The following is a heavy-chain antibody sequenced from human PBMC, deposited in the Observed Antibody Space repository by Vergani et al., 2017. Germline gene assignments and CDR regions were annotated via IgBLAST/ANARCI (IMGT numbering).Heavy chain of an antibody. J-gene: IGHJ6*02. Sequence: EVQLVESGGVVVQPGGSLRLSCAASGFTFDDYAMHWVRQAPGKGLEWVSLISWDGGSTYYADSVKRRFTISRDNSKNSLYLQMNSLRAEDTAVYYCAKDGTDYYYYGMDVWGQGTTVTGSS. CDR1: GFTFDDYA. CDR2: ISWDGGST. CDR3: AKDGTDYYYYGMDV. V-gene: IGHV3-43D*03.